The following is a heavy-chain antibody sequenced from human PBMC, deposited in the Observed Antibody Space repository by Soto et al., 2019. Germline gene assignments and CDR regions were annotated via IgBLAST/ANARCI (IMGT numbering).Heavy chain of an antibody. Sequence: GESLKISCAASGFTFSSYAMSWVRQAPGKGLEWVSAISGSGGSTYYADSVKGRFTISRDNSKNTLYLQMNSLRAEDTAVYYCAKTPPYYDILTGYLVPFDYWGQGTLVTVSS. CDR1: GFTFSSYA. CDR3: AKTPPYYDILTGYLVPFDY. CDR2: ISGSGGST. J-gene: IGHJ4*02. V-gene: IGHV3-23*01. D-gene: IGHD3-9*01.